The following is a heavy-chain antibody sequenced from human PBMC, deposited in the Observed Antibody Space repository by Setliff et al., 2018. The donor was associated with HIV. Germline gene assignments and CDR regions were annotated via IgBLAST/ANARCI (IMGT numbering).Heavy chain of an antibody. CDR3: ARLAREEYCRGRTCYPNWFDP. Sequence: PSETLSLTCTVSGGSIRTYYWSWIRQPPGKGLEWIGYIFYSVNANYNPSLKGRVTISVDTSKNQFSLQLRSVTAADTAVYYCARLAREEYCRGRTCYPNWFDPWGPGTQFTVSS. CDR1: GGSIRTYY. CDR2: IFYSVNA. V-gene: IGHV4-59*08. D-gene: IGHD2-15*01. J-gene: IGHJ5*02.